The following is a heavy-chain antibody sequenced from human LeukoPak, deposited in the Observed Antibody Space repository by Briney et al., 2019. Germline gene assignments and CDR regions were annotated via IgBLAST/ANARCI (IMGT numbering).Heavy chain of an antibody. Sequence: GGSLRLSCAASGFTASSNYMSWVRHAPGEGLGWVSAISGSGCSTYYADSVKGRFTISRDNSKSTLYLQMNSLRAEDTPVYYCATNRIVGATPPYYFDYWGQGTLLTVSS. CDR1: GFTASSNY. CDR3: ATNRIVGATPPYYFDY. D-gene: IGHD1-26*01. CDR2: ISGSGCST. V-gene: IGHV3-23*01. J-gene: IGHJ4*02.